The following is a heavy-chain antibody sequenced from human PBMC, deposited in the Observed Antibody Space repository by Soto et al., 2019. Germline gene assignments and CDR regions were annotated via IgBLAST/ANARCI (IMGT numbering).Heavy chain of an antibody. V-gene: IGHV3-21*01. Sequence: EVQLVESGGGLVKPGGSLRLSCAASGFTFSSYSMNWVRQAPGKGLEWVSSISSSSSYIYYSDSVKGRFTISRDNAKNSLYLQMNSLRAEDTAVYYCARSNGYCTNGVCSRGAGYYYGMDVWGQGTTVTVSS. CDR3: ARSNGYCTNGVCSRGAGYYYGMDV. CDR1: GFTFSSYS. J-gene: IGHJ6*02. CDR2: ISSSSSYI. D-gene: IGHD2-8*01.